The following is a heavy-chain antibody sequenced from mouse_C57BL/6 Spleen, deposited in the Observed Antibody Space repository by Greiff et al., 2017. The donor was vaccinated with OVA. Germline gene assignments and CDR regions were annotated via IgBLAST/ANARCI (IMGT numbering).Heavy chain of an antibody. V-gene: IGHV1-15*01. CDR1: GYTLTDYE. Sequence: VQLQQSGAELVRPGASVTLSCKAPGYTLTDYEMYWVKQTPVHGQEWIGAIVPETGGTAYNQKFKGKAILTADKSSSTDYMELRSLTPEDSAVYYCTRGPLATKAYYYAMDYWGQGTSVTVSS. CDR3: TRGPLATKAYYYAMDY. J-gene: IGHJ4*01. CDR2: IVPETGGT.